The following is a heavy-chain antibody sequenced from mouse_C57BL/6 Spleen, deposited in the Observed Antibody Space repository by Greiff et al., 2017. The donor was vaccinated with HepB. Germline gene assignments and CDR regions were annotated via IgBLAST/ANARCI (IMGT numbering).Heavy chain of an antibody. Sequence: EVQLQQSGPGLVKPSQSLSLTYSVTGYSITSGYYWNWIRQFPGNKLEWMGYISYDGSNNYNPSLKNRISITRDTSKNQFFLKLNSVTTEDTATYYCAREGYYSNDGGFAYWGQGTLVTVSA. J-gene: IGHJ3*01. CDR2: ISYDGSN. CDR3: AREGYYSNDGGFAY. D-gene: IGHD2-5*01. CDR1: GYSITSGYY. V-gene: IGHV3-6*01.